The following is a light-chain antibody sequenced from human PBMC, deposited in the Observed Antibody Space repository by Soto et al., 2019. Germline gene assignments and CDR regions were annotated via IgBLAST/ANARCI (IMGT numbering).Light chain of an antibody. J-gene: IGKJ1*01. CDR2: ATS. CDR3: QQDGSSSWT. CDR1: QSVSSSY. Sequence: EIVLTQSPGTLSLSPGERATLSCRASQSVSSSYLAWYQQKPGQPPRLVMYATSSRDTGIPARFSGSGSGTDFTLTISRLEPEDFAVYYCQQDGSSSWTFGQGTKVDIK. V-gene: IGKV3-20*01.